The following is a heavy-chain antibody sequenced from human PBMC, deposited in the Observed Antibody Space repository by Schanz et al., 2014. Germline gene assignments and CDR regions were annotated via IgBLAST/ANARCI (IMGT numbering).Heavy chain of an antibody. D-gene: IGHD5-12*01. CDR1: GYTFTSYS. V-gene: IGHV1-69*10. CDR2: IIPSLGLA. Sequence: QVQLVQSGAEVKKPGASVKVSCKASGYTFTSYSMHWVRQAPGQGLEWMGWIIPSLGLAKYEQKFQDKVTITADTSTTTAYMELSGLRSDDTAVYYCARGGGPEDVFDIWGQGTILTVSS. CDR3: ARGGGPEDVFDI. J-gene: IGHJ3*02.